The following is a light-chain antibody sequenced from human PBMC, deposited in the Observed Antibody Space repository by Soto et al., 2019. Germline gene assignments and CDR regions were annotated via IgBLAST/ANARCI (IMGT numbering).Light chain of an antibody. CDR1: QSLLYSNGYNY. CDR3: MQALQSQWS. Sequence: DIVMTQSPLSLPVTPGEPASISCRSSQSLLYSNGYNYLNWYLQKPGQSPQLLIYLGSNRDSGVPDRFSGGGSGKDFTLEISRVEAEDVGVYYCMQALQSQWSFGQGTRVEIK. CDR2: LGS. V-gene: IGKV2-28*01. J-gene: IGKJ1*01.